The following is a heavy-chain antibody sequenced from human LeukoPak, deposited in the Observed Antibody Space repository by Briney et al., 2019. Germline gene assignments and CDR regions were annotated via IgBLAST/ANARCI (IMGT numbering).Heavy chain of an antibody. CDR2: IYYSGST. CDR1: GGSISSSSYY. V-gene: IGHV4-39*01. Sequence: SETLSLTCTVSGGSISSSSYYWGWIRQPPGKGQEWIGSIYYSGSTYYNPSLKSRVTISVDASKNQFSLKLSSVTAADTAVYYCASILRGYYYYYYGMDVWGQGTTVTVSS. J-gene: IGHJ6*02. D-gene: IGHD3-9*01. CDR3: ASILRGYYYYYYGMDV.